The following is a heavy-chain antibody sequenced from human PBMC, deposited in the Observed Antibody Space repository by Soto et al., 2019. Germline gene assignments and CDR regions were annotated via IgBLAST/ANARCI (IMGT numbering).Heavy chain of an antibody. CDR3: AREAGISGNYFDY. J-gene: IGHJ4*02. CDR1: GYTFTGYY. V-gene: IGHV1-2*04. D-gene: IGHD3-10*01. CDR2: INPNSGGT. Sequence: ASVKVSCKASGYTFTGYYMHWVRQAPGQGLEWVGWINPNSGGTNYAQKFQGWVTMTRDTSISTAYMELSRLRSDDTAVYYCAREAGISGNYFDYWGQGTLVTVSS.